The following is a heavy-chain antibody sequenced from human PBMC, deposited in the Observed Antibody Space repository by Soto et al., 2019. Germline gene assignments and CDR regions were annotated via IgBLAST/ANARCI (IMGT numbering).Heavy chain of an antibody. J-gene: IGHJ6*02. Sequence: GGSLILSCAASGFTFSSYAMSWVRQAPGKGLEWVSAISGSGGSTYYADSVKGRFTISRDNSKNTLYLQMNSLRAEDTAVYYCAKDTRGYGYGRYYYYGMDVWGQGNTV. CDR2: ISGSGGST. V-gene: IGHV3-23*01. CDR3: AKDTRGYGYGRYYYYGMDV. D-gene: IGHD5-18*01. CDR1: GFTFSSYA.